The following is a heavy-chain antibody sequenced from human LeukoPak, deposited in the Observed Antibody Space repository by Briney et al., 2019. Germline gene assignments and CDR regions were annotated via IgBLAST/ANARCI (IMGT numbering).Heavy chain of an antibody. D-gene: IGHD3-10*01. CDR3: ARDPEGVTPLDY. CDR1: GYIFTSYG. V-gene: IGHV1-18*01. J-gene: IGHJ4*02. CDR2: ISALNGNT. Sequence: RASVKVSCKASGYIFTSYGFAWVRQAPGQGLEWMGWISALNGNTNYAQKFQGRVTMTTDTSTSTAYMELRSLTSDDTAMYYCARDPEGVTPLDYWGQGTLVTVSS.